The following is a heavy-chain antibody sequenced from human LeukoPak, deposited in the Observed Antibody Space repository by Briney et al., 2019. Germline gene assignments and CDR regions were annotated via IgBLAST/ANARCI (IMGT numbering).Heavy chain of an antibody. Sequence: PSETLSLTCAVYGGSFSGYYWSWIRQPPGKGLEWIGEINHSGSTNYNPSLKSRVTISVGTSKNQFSLKLSSVTAADAAVYYCARKGIYRGSLDYWGQGTLVTVSS. J-gene: IGHJ4*02. V-gene: IGHV4-34*01. CDR2: INHSGST. D-gene: IGHD3-16*02. CDR1: GGSFSGYY. CDR3: ARKGIYRGSLDY.